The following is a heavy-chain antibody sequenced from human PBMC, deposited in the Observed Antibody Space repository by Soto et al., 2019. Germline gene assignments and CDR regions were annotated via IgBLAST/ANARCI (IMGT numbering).Heavy chain of an antibody. J-gene: IGHJ3*02. CDR1: GFTFSSYW. Sequence: GGSLRLSCAVSGFTFSSYWMSWVRQAPGKGLEWVANIKQDGSEKYYVDSVKGRFTISRDNAKNSLYLQMNSLRAEDTAVYYCARDVGGGGGGFDIWGQGTMVTVSS. CDR2: IKQDGSEK. V-gene: IGHV3-7*03. D-gene: IGHD3-16*01. CDR3: ARDVGGGGGGFDI.